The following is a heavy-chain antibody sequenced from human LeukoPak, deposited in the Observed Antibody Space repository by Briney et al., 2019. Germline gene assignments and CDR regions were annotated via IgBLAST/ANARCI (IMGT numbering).Heavy chain of an antibody. J-gene: IGHJ4*02. CDR3: AKPRLPGTTLSPFEY. D-gene: IGHD1-1*01. CDR1: GFTFSSYA. CDR2: ISGRGDST. Sequence: GGSLRLSCAASGFTFSSYAMSWVRQAPGKGLEWVSAISGRGDSTYYADSVKGRCTISRDNSKNTLYLQMNSLRAGDTAVYFCAKPRLPGTTLSPFEYWGQGTLVTVSS. V-gene: IGHV3-23*01.